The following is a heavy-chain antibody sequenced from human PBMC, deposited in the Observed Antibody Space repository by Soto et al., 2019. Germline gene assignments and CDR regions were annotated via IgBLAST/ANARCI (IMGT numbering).Heavy chain of an antibody. D-gene: IGHD1-1*01. J-gene: IGHJ4*02. CDR3: PKKAHLANWFLHY. V-gene: IGHV3-23*01. CDR1: GFMFSSHG. Sequence: EVQLLESGGDLVQPGGSLRVSCAASGFMFSSHGMSWVRQAPGKGLEWVSSISSGGDLTYYADSVKGRFTVSRDNLKNTLSPKMDSLRAEDTATYYGPKKAHLANWFLHYCGQGTLATPSS. CDR2: ISSGGDLT.